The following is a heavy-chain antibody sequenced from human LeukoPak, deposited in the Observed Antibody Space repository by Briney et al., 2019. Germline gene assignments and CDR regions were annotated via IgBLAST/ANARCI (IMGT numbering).Heavy chain of an antibody. V-gene: IGHV1-2*02. J-gene: IGHJ4*02. CDR1: FYTLTDYY. CDR3: ARDIVVSGWPRPYFFAV. Sequence: GASVKVSCKASFYTLTDYYLYWVGQAPGQGLEWMGWINPNTGATHSAQKFQGRITMTRDTSISTAYMDLSRLRSDDTAVYYCARDIVVSGWPRPYFFAVWGQGTLVTVSS. D-gene: IGHD6-19*01. CDR2: INPNTGAT.